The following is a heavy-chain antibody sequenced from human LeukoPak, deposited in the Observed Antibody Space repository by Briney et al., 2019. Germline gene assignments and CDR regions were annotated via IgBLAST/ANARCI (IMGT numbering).Heavy chain of an antibody. CDR1: GFTFSNYA. CDR3: AREPYDILTGTFDY. CDR2: ISSSGSTI. D-gene: IGHD3-9*01. J-gene: IGHJ4*02. V-gene: IGHV3-11*01. Sequence: PGGSLRLSCAASGFTFSNYAMSWVRQTPGKGLEWVSYISSSGSTIYYADSVKGRFTISRDNAKNSLYLQMNSLRAEDTAVYYCAREPYDILTGTFDYWGQGTLVTVSS.